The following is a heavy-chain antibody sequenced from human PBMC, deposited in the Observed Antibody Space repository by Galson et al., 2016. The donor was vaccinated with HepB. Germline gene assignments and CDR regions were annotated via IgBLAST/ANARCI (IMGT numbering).Heavy chain of an antibody. CDR3: AINPSDIMVGGGLASDC. Sequence: SVKVSCKASGYTFTNYAMDWLRQAPGQGLEWMGWINTNTGNPAYAQAFTGRFVFSLDTSVNTAYLQISSLKAEDSAVYYCAINPSDIMVGGGLASDCWGQGTLVTVSS. D-gene: IGHD3-10*01. V-gene: IGHV7-4-1*02. CDR2: INTNTGNP. J-gene: IGHJ4*02. CDR1: GYTFTNYA.